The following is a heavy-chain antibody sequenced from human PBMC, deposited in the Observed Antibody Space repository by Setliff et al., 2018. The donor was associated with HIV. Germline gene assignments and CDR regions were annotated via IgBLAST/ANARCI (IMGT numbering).Heavy chain of an antibody. CDR1: GFTFSSYA. CDR3: ARDRFRGGVGTGLAEY. D-gene: IGHD3-16*01. Sequence: GGSLRLSCTASGFTFSSYAMSWVRQPPGKGLVWVSRINIDGGSTNYADSVKGRFTISRDNAKNTLYLQMNGLSAEDTAVYYCARDRFRGGVGTGLAEYWGQGTVVTVS. V-gene: IGHV3-74*01. CDR2: INIDGGST. J-gene: IGHJ4*02.